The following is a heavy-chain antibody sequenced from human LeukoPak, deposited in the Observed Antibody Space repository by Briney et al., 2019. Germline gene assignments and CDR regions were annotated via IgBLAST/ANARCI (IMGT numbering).Heavy chain of an antibody. V-gene: IGHV3-15*01. CDR1: GFTFSNAW. D-gene: IGHD6-13*01. Sequence: GGSLRLSCAASGFTFSNAWMSWVRQAPGKGLECVGRIRSKTDGGTTDYAAAVKGRFTISRDDSKNTLYLQMNSLKTDDTAVYYCTTIAPAGGGYDYWGQGTLVTVSS. CDR3: TTIAPAGGGYDY. CDR2: IRSKTDGGTT. J-gene: IGHJ4*02.